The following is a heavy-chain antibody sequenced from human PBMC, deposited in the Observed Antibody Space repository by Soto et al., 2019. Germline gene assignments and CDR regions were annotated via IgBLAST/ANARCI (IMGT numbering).Heavy chain of an antibody. Sequence: QVQFVQSGAEVKKPGASVKVSCKASGYTFTSYAMHWVRQAPGQRLEWMGWINAGNGNTKYSQKLQGRVTITRDTSASTAYMELSSMRSEDTAVYYCARGPNPYYFDYWGQGTLVTVSS. CDR3: ARGPNPYYFDY. CDR1: GYTFTSYA. J-gene: IGHJ4*02. CDR2: INAGNGNT. V-gene: IGHV1-3*01.